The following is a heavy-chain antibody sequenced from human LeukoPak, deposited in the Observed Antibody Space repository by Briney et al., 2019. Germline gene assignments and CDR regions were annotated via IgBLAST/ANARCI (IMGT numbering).Heavy chain of an antibody. CDR1: GGSISSSSYY. CDR2: IYYSGST. Sequence: PSETLSLTCTVSGGSISSSSYYWGWIRQPPGKGLEWIGSIYYSGSTYYNPSLKSRVTISVDTSKNQFSLKLSSVTAADTAVYYCARGYCTNAVCSLGPTQVWGQGTLVTVSS. CDR3: ARGYCTNAVCSLGPTQV. V-gene: IGHV4-39*07. D-gene: IGHD2-8*01. J-gene: IGHJ4*02.